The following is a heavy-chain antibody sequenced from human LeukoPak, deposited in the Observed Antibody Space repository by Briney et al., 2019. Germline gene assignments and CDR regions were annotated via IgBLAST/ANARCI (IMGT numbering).Heavy chain of an antibody. CDR3: ARGGTMVRGVRGWFDP. CDR2: IYYTGSMYYNPSSGTT. D-gene: IGHD3-10*01. CDR1: GGSISGSAYY. Sequence: PSETLSLTCTVSGGSISGSAYYWGWIRQPPGKGLEWIGSIYYTGSMYYNPSSGTTYYNPSLKSRVTISLDTSKNQFSLKVTSVTAADTAVYYCARGGTMVRGVRGWFDPWGQGTLVTVSS. V-gene: IGHV4-39*07. J-gene: IGHJ5*02.